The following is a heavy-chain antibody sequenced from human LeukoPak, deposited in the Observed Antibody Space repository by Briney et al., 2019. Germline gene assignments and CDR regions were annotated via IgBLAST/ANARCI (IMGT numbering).Heavy chain of an antibody. CDR3: ARSSMLVVVIRDIFDY. V-gene: IGHV1-46*01. CDR1: GYTFTNYY. J-gene: IGHJ4*02. D-gene: IGHD3-22*01. CDR2: ITPSSSST. Sequence: ASVKVSCKASGYTFTNYYIHWVRQAPGQGLEWMGIITPSSSSTTYAQKFQGRVTMTRDTSMSTVYMELSSLRSEDTAVYYCARSSMLVVVIRDIFDYWGQGTLVTVSS.